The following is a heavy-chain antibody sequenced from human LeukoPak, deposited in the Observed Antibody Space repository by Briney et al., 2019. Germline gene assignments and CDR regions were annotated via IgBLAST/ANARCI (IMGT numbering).Heavy chain of an antibody. CDR3: AKDALSLGYYFDY. CDR2: IYYSGST. J-gene: IGHJ4*02. CDR1: GGSISSSSYY. D-gene: IGHD7-27*01. Sequence: PSETLSLTCTVSGGSISSSSYYWGWIRQPPGKGLEWIGSIYYSGSTYYNPSLKSRVTISVDTSKNQFSLKLSSVTAADTAVYYCAKDALSLGYYFDYWGQGTLVTVSS. V-gene: IGHV4-39*07.